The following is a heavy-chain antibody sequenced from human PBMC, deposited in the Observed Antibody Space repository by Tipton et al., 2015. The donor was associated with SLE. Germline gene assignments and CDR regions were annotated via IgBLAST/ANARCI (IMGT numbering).Heavy chain of an antibody. V-gene: IGHV4-30-2*01. Sequence: TLSLTCAVSGGSISTGGYSWSWIRQPPGKGLEWIGYIYHTGSTYYNPSLKSRVSISVDRSKNQFSLKLSSVTAADTAVYYCARGEWGGHYFDYWGQGTLVTVSS. J-gene: IGHJ4*02. D-gene: IGHD1-26*01. CDR3: ARGEWGGHYFDY. CDR1: GGSISTGGYS. CDR2: IYHTGST.